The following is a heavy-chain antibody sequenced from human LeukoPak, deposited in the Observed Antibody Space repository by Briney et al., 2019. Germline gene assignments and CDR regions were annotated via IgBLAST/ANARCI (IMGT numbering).Heavy chain of an antibody. Sequence: GGSLRLSCAASGFTFSSYGMSWVRQAPGKGLEWVSAISGSGGSTYYADSVKGRFTISRDNSKNTLYLQMNSLRAEDTAVYYCAKWYYYGSGRNGNWFDPWGQGTLVTVSS. J-gene: IGHJ5*02. CDR1: GFTFSSYG. CDR2: ISGSGGST. V-gene: IGHV3-23*01. CDR3: AKWYYYGSGRNGNWFDP. D-gene: IGHD3-10*01.